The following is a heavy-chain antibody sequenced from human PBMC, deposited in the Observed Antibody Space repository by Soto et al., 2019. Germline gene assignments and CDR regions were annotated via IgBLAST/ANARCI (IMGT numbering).Heavy chain of an antibody. D-gene: IGHD5-12*01. CDR3: AKDVNSVRRWLTGRDFDI. J-gene: IGHJ3*02. Sequence: PGESXRLSCSSSVFTFDDYAIHWVRQAPGKGLEWVSGISWNSGSIGYADSVKGRFTISRYNAKNSLYLQMNSLRAEDTALYYCAKDVNSVRRWLTGRDFDIWGQGTMVTV. CDR2: ISWNSGSI. CDR1: VFTFDDYA. V-gene: IGHV3-9*01.